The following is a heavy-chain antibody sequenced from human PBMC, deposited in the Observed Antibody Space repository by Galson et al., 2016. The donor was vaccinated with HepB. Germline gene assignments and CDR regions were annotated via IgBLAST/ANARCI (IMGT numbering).Heavy chain of an antibody. CDR3: SRGVTGTPYFDF. D-gene: IGHD2-21*02. J-gene: IGHJ4*02. CDR1: GGSISSYF. CDR2: DYKSGNT. V-gene: IGHV4-59*01. Sequence: SETLSLTCNVSGGSISSYFWSWIRQSPGKGLEWIGYDYKSGNTNYSTSLKSRVTVSVDTSKNQFSLKLRSVTAADTAVYYCSRGVTGTPYFDFWGQGALVTVSS.